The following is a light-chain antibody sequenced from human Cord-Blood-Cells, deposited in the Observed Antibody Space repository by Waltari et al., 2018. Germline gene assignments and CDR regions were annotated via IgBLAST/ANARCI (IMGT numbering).Light chain of an antibody. J-gene: IGKJ1*01. V-gene: IGKV1-8*01. CDR2: AAS. Sequence: AIRMTQSPSSFSASTGDRVTITCRASQGISSYLAWYQQKPGKAPKLLIYAASTLQSGVPSRFSGSGSGTDFTRTISCLQSEDFATYYCQQYYSYPPTFGRGTKVEIK. CDR3: QQYYSYPPT. CDR1: QGISSY.